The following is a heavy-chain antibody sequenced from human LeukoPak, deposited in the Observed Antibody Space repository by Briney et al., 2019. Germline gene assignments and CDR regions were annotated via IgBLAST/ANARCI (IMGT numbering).Heavy chain of an antibody. CDR3: ARDMGRAWYGPPDY. Sequence: GGSLRLSCAASGFTFSNYGMHWVRQAPGKRLEWVAVIWNDGSETFHADSVKGRFRIARDNSKNTLYLQMNSLRAEDTAVYFCARDMGRAWYGPPDYWGQGTLVTVSS. CDR2: IWNDGSET. J-gene: IGHJ4*02. CDR1: GFTFSNYG. V-gene: IGHV3-33*08. D-gene: IGHD6-13*01.